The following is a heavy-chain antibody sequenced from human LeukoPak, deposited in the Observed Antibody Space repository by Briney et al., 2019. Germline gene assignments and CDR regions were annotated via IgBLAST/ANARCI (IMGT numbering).Heavy chain of an antibody. Sequence: SETLSLTCTVSGGSISSHYWSWIRQPPGKGLEWIGYIYYSGTTNYNPSLNSRVTISVDTSKNQFSLKLRFVTAADTAVYYCARLYSSGWYEVDYWGQGTLVTVSS. J-gene: IGHJ4*02. CDR2: IYYSGTT. V-gene: IGHV4-59*08. D-gene: IGHD6-19*01. CDR3: ARLYSSGWYEVDY. CDR1: GGSISSHY.